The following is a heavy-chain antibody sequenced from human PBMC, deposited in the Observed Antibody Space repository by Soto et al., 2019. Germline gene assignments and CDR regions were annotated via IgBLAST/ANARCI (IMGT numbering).Heavy chain of an antibody. CDR1: GFTVSGKKY. V-gene: IGHV3-53*01. CDR2: LYDLDGT. D-gene: IGHD3-10*01. Sequence: PGGSLRLSCAAFGFTVSGKKYVAVVRQAPGKGLEWVSALYDLDGTYYADSVKGRFTTSSDSSRTTVYLQMNDLRPDDTAVYSCATWHLREHAYDIWGQGTTVTVS. CDR3: ATWHLREHAYDI. J-gene: IGHJ3*02.